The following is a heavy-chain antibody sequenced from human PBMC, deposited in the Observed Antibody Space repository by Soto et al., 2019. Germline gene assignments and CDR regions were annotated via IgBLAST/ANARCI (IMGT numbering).Heavy chain of an antibody. CDR1: GGTFSSYA. J-gene: IGHJ6*02. CDR2: IIPIFGTA. V-gene: IGHV1-69*12. D-gene: IGHD4-17*01. CDR3: AGVYDGDYPGGMDV. Sequence: QVQLVQSGAEVKKPGSSVKVSCKASGGTFSSYAISWVRQAPGQGLEWMGGIIPIFGTANYAQKFQGRVTITADEATRTAYMELSSLGSEDTAVYYWAGVYDGDYPGGMDVWGQGTTVTVSS.